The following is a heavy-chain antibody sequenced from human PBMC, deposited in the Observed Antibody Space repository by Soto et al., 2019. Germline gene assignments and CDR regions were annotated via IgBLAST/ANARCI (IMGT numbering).Heavy chain of an antibody. Sequence: EVQLLESGGGLVQPGGSLRLSCAASGFTFSSYAMTWVRQAPGKGLEWVSTVSGSGGSIYRADSVKGRFTIARDNSKNPLYLQMNGLRAEDTAVYFCAKVEREGFGTGYFDYWGQGTLVTVSS. CDR2: VSGSGGSI. D-gene: IGHD3-10*01. J-gene: IGHJ4*02. V-gene: IGHV3-23*01. CDR1: GFTFSSYA. CDR3: AKVEREGFGTGYFDY.